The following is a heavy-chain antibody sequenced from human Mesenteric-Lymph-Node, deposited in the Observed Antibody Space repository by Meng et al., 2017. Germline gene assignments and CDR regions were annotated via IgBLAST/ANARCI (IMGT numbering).Heavy chain of an antibody. V-gene: IGHV3-15*01. J-gene: IGHJ4*02. D-gene: IGHD3-22*01. CDR2: IKSKTDGGST. CDR3: TTPYYYDSSGSLDYYFNY. Sequence: GGSLRLSCAASGFTFSSYWMHWVRQAPGKGLEWVGRIKSKTDGGSTDYAAPVKGRFTSSRDDSKNTLYLQMNSLKTEDTAVYYCTTPYYYDSSGSLDYYFNYWGQGTLVTVSS. CDR1: GFTFSSYW.